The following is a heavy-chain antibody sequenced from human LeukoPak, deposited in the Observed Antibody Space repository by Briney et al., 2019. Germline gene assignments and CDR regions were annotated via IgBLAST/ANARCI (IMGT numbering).Heavy chain of an antibody. CDR2: ISYTGST. V-gene: IGHV4-59*01. Sequence: PETLSLTCTVSGGSISSYYWSWIRQPAGKGLEWIGYISYTGSTTYNSSLKSRVTISLDTSQNQFSLKLTSVTPADTAVYYCARTAKYYYGSETYYFFDYWGQGTLVTVSS. J-gene: IGHJ4*02. D-gene: IGHD3-10*01. CDR3: ARTAKYYYGSETYYFFDY. CDR1: GGSISSYY.